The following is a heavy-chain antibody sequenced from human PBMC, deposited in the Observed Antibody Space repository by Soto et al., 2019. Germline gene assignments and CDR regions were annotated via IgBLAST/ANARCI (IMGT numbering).Heavy chain of an antibody. D-gene: IGHD3-9*01. V-gene: IGHV3-7*05. CDR1: GFMFSSYW. Sequence: EVQLVESGGGLVQPGGSLRLSCAATGFMFSSYWMTWVRQAPGKGLEWVANINQNGSERYYVDSVEGRFTISRDNAKNSVFLQMNNLRVEDTAMYYCATDILDFLGQGTLVTVSS. CDR3: ATDILDF. CDR2: INQNGSER. J-gene: IGHJ4*02.